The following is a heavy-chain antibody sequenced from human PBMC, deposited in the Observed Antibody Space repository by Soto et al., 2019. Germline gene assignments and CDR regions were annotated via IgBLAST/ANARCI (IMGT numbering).Heavy chain of an antibody. CDR3: ARGPTAAPDSAGDYYYSMDV. CDR1: GGSFSGYY. V-gene: IGHV4-34*01. D-gene: IGHD6-13*01. CDR2: INHSGST. J-gene: IGHJ6*02. Sequence: QVQLQQWGAGLLKPSETLSLTCAVYGGSFSGYYWSWIRQPPGKGLDWIGEINHSGSTNYNPSLKSRDTLSVDTYKNQFSLKLSSVTAADTAVYYCARGPTAAPDSAGDYYYSMDVWGQGTTVTVSS.